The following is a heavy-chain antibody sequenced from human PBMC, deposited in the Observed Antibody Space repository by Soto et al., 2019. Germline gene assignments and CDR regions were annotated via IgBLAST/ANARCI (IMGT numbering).Heavy chain of an antibody. J-gene: IGHJ5*02. CDR2: ISGSGGST. CDR1: GFTFSSYA. Sequence: PGGSLRLSCAASGFTFSSYAMSWVRQAPGKGLEWVSAISGSGGSTYYADSVKGRFTISRDNSKNTLYLQMNSLRAEDTAVYYCANDVVPAAPSDLPNWFDPWGQGTLVTVSS. CDR3: ANDVVPAAPSDLPNWFDP. D-gene: IGHD2-2*01. V-gene: IGHV3-23*01.